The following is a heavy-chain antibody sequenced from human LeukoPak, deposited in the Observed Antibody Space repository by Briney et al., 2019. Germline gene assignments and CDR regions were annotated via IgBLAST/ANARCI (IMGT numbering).Heavy chain of an antibody. CDR2: IYHSGST. V-gene: IGHV4-4*02. Sequence: SETLSLTCAVSGGSISSSNWWSWVRQPPGKGLEWIGEIYHSGSTNYNPSLKSRITISVDKSKNQFSLKLSSVTAADTAVYYCARVGNTWIQLEYWGQGTLVTVSS. CDR3: ARVGNTWIQLEY. CDR1: GGSISSSNW. D-gene: IGHD5-18*01. J-gene: IGHJ4*02.